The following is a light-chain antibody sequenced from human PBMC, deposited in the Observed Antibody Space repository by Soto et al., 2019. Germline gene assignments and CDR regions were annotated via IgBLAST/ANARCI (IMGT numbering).Light chain of an antibody. CDR1: QSIDTW. Sequence: DIQMTQSPSTLSASVGDRVTITCRASQSIDTWLAWYQQKPGKAPKLLIYKASTLESGVPSRFSGSGSGTEFALSISNLQPDDDANYYCQRYNSYPVTFGGGTKVEIK. CDR2: KAS. CDR3: QRYNSYPVT. J-gene: IGKJ4*01. V-gene: IGKV1-5*03.